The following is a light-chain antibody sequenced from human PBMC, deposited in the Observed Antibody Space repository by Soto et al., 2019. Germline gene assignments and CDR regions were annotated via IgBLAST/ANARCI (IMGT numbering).Light chain of an antibody. Sequence: EIVLTQSPGTLSLSPGESATLSCRASQSILSSYLAWYQQKRGQSPRLLIYGASSRATGIPDRFSGDGSGTDFTLKISVLEPEDFAVYYCQQYALSPLTFGGGTKVEI. CDR2: GAS. CDR1: QSILSSY. J-gene: IGKJ4*01. V-gene: IGKV3-20*01. CDR3: QQYALSPLT.